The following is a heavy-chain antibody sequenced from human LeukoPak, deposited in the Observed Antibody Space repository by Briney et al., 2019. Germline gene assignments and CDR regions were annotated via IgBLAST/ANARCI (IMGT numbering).Heavy chain of an antibody. CDR1: GYSISSGYY. J-gene: IGHJ4*02. Sequence: PSETLSLTCAVSGYSISSGYYWGWIRQPPGKGLEWIGSIYHSGSTYYNPSLKSRVTISVDTSKNQFSLKLSSVTAADTAVYYCARQRLMHYDFFDYWGQGTLVTVFS. D-gene: IGHD3-3*01. V-gene: IGHV4-38-2*01. CDR2: IYHSGST. CDR3: ARQRLMHYDFFDY.